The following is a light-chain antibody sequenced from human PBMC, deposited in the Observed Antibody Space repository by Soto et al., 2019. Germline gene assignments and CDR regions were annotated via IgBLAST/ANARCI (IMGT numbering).Light chain of an antibody. V-gene: IGKV1-5*01. Sequence: DIQMTQSPSTLSASVGDTVTVTCRASHSVSGCLAWYQQKPGEAPKLLIYDASALQSGVPSRFSGSGSGTDFTLTISSLQPDDVATYYCQQYSDYSTWTFGQGTKVDIK. J-gene: IGKJ1*01. CDR2: DAS. CDR1: HSVSGC. CDR3: QQYSDYSTWT.